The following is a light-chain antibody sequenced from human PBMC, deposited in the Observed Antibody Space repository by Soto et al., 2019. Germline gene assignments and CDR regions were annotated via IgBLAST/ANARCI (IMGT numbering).Light chain of an antibody. J-gene: IGLJ2*01. CDR1: SSNIGAGYD. CDR3: QSYDSSLSGVV. Sequence: QCVLTQPPSVSGAPGQRVTISCTGRSSNIGAGYDVHWYQQLPGTAPKLLIYGNSNRPSGVPDRFSGSKSGTSASLAITGLQAEDEADYYCQSYDSSLSGVVFGGATKVTVL. V-gene: IGLV1-40*01. CDR2: GNS.